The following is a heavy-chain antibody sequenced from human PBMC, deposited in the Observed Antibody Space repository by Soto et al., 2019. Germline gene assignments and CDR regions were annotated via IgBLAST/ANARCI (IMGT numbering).Heavy chain of an antibody. CDR1: GYTFTSYG. CDR2: ISAYNGNT. V-gene: IGHV1-18*01. CDR3: ARSLRKQQLTNWFDP. Sequence: ASVKVSCKASGYTFTSYGISWVRQAPGQGLEWMGWISAYNGNTNYAQKLQGRVTMTTDTSTSTAYMELRSLRSDDTAVYYCARSLRKQQLTNWFDPWGQGTLVTVSS. J-gene: IGHJ5*02. D-gene: IGHD6-13*01.